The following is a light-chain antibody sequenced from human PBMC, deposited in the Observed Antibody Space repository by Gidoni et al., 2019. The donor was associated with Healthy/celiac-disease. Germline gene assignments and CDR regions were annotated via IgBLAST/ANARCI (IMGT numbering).Light chain of an antibody. CDR2: AAS. CDR3: QQLNSYPIFT. V-gene: IGKV1-9*01. J-gene: IGKJ3*01. CDR1: QGISSY. Sequence: DIQLTQSPSFLSASVGDRVTITCRASQGISSYLAWYQQKPGKAPKLLIYAASTLQSGVPSSISGSGSGTDFTLTISSLQPEDFATYYCQQLNSYPIFTFGPGTKVDIK.